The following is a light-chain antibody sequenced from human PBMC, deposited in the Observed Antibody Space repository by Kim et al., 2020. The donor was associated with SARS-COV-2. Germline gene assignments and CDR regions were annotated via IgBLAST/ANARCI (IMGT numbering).Light chain of an antibody. CDR1: LSIDSRK. V-gene: IGKV3-20*01. CDR2: DAS. Sequence: ESVLTQSPGTLSLSPGERATLSCRASLSIDSRKLAWYQQKPGQAPRVLIYDASSRATGTPDRFSGSGSGTEFTLTISRLEPEDFGVFYCQQYDRSPYAFGQGPKLEI. J-gene: IGKJ2*01. CDR3: QQYDRSPYA.